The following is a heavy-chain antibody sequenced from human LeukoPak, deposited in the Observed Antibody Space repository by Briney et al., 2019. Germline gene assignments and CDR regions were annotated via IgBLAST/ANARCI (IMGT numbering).Heavy chain of an antibody. D-gene: IGHD6-19*01. CDR1: GFTFSDYY. V-gene: IGHV3-11*05. Sequence: GGSLRLSCAASGFTFSDYYMSWIRQAPGKGLEWLSYISSSSSYTNHADSVKGRFTISRDNAKNPLCLQMNSLRAEDTAVYYCARDPNSYGSGWYSDYWGQGTLVTVSS. J-gene: IGHJ4*02. CDR2: ISSSSSYT. CDR3: ARDPNSYGSGWYSDY.